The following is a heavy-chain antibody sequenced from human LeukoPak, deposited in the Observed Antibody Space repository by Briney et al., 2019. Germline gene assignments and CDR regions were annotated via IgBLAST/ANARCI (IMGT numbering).Heavy chain of an antibody. CDR2: INHSRST. V-gene: IGHV4-34*01. Sequence: MSSETLSLTCAVYGGSFSGYYWTWIRQPPGKGLEWIGAINHSRSTNYNTSLKSRVTISVDTSKNQFSLKLSSVTAADTAVYYCARGADSSGYYSIFYFDYWGQGTLVTVSS. D-gene: IGHD3-22*01. J-gene: IGHJ4*02. CDR3: ARGADSSGYYSIFYFDY. CDR1: GGSFSGYY.